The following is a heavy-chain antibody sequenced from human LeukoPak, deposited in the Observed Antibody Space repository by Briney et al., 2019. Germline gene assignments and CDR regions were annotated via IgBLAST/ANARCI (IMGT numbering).Heavy chain of an antibody. CDR1: GFSFRNAW. CDR3: TTVWNCGGDCSDAFDI. D-gene: IGHD2-21*02. V-gene: IGHV3-15*01. J-gene: IGHJ3*02. CDR2: IKSKTDGGTT. Sequence: GGSLRLSCAATGFSFRNAWMSWVRQAPGKGLEWVGRIKSKTDGGTTDYAAPVKGRFTISRDDSKNTLYLQMNSLKTEDTAVYYCTTVWNCGGDCSDAFDIWGQGTMVTVSS.